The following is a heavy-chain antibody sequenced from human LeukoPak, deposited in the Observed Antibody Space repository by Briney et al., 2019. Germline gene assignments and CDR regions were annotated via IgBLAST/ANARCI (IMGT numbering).Heavy chain of an antibody. Sequence: PSETLSLTCTVSGGSISSYYWSWIRQPPGKGLEWIGYIYYSGSTNYNPSLKSRVTISVDTSKNQFSLKLSSVTAADTAVYYCARGEVVVAASFRYWGQGTLVTVSS. J-gene: IGHJ4*02. CDR1: GGSISSYY. D-gene: IGHD2-15*01. CDR2: IYYSGST. CDR3: ARGEVVVAASFRY. V-gene: IGHV4-59*01.